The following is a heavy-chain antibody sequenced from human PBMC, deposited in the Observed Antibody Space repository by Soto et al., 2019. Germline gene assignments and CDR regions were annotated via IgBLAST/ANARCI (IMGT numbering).Heavy chain of an antibody. CDR1: GFTFSSYG. CDR3: AKGAPAQH. V-gene: IGHV3-30*18. Sequence: HPGGSLRLSCAASGFTFSSYGMHWVRQAPGKGLEWVAVISYDGSNKYYADSVKGRFTISRDNSKNTLYLQMNSLRAEDTAVYYCAKGAPAQHWGQGTLVTVPS. CDR2: ISYDGSNK. J-gene: IGHJ1*01.